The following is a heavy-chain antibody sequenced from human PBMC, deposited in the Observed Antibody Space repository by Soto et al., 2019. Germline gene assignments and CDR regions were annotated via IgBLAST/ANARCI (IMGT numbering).Heavy chain of an antibody. CDR3: ARQNYYSGLDV. CDR2: ISAYNGNT. J-gene: IGHJ6*02. V-gene: IGHV1-18*01. Sequence: ASVKVSCKASGYTFSSYFITWVRQAPGQGLEWMGWISAYNGNTNYAQMPQGRVTMTTDTSTNTAYMELRSLRSDDTAVFYCARQNYYSGLDVWGQGTTVTVSS. CDR1: GYTFSSYF.